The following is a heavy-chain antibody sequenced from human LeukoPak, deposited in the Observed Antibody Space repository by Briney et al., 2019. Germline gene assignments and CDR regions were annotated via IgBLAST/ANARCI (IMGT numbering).Heavy chain of an antibody. CDR3: ARDDSGVATTRRDYYYYGMDV. V-gene: IGHV1-69*13. Sequence: SVKVSCKASGGTFSSYAISWVRQAPGQGLEWMGGIIPIFGTANYAQKFQGRVTITADESTSTAYMELSSLRSEDTAVYYCARDDSGVATTRRDYYYYGMDVWGQGTTVTVSS. CDR2: IIPIFGTA. D-gene: IGHD5-12*01. J-gene: IGHJ6*02. CDR1: GGTFSSYA.